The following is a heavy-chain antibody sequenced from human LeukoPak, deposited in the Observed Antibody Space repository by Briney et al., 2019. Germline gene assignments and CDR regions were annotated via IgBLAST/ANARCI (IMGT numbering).Heavy chain of an antibody. CDR1: GFTFSDYY. D-gene: IGHD6-19*01. CDR3: AKDSSGWYFDY. V-gene: IGHV3-11*01. Sequence: GGSLRLSCAASGFTFSDYYMSWIRQAPGKGLEWVSYISGSGTTKFYADSMKGRFTVSRDNSKNSLYLQMNSLRTEDTALYYCAKDSSGWYFDYWGQGTLVTVSS. CDR2: ISGSGTTK. J-gene: IGHJ4*02.